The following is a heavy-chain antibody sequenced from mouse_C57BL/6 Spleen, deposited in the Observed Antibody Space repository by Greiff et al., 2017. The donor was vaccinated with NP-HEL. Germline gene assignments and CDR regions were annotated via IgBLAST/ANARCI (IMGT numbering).Heavy chain of an antibody. V-gene: IGHV1-81*01. CDR3: ARGYDYDEGAWFAY. CDR2: IYPRSGNT. CDR1: GYTFTSYG. D-gene: IGHD2-4*01. J-gene: IGHJ3*01. Sequence: QVQLKESGAELARPGASVKLSCKASGYTFTSYGISWVKQRTGQGLEWIGEIYPRSGNTYYNEKFKGKATLTADKSSSTAYMELRSLTSEDSAVYFCARGYDYDEGAWFAYWGQGTLVTVSA.